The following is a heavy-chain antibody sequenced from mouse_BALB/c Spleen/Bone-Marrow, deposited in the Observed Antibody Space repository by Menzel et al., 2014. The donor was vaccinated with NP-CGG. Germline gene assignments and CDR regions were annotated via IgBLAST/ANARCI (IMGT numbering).Heavy chain of an antibody. D-gene: IGHD1-1*01. CDR3: ARRVGYYNPIDY. CDR1: GYTLTTYV. V-gene: IGHV1-14*01. CDR2: INHYNDGT. Sequence: LQESGPELVKPGASVKMYCKASGYTLTTYVIHWGRQKPGQGLEWIGYINHYNDGTKYNEKFKGQATLTSDKSSTTAYMELSSLTSEDSAVYFGARRVGYYNPIDYWGQGTSGTVSS. J-gene: IGHJ4*01.